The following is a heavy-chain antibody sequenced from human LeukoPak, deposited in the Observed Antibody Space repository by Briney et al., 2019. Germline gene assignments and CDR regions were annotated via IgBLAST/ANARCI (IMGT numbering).Heavy chain of an antibody. Sequence: PGGSLRLSCAASGFTFSDYYMSWIRQAPGKGLEWVSYISSSGSTIYYADSVKGRFTISRDNAKNSLYLQMNSLRAEDTAVYYCARDYRVAATRYYYYGMDVWGQGTTVTVSS. J-gene: IGHJ6*02. D-gene: IGHD2-15*01. CDR1: GFTFSDYY. CDR2: ISSSGSTI. V-gene: IGHV3-11*01. CDR3: ARDYRVAATRYYYYGMDV.